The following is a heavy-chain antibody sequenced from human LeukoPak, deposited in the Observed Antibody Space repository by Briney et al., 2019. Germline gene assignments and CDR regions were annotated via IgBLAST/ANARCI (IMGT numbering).Heavy chain of an antibody. CDR1: GGSLGRSNTY. CDR2: ILHSGYT. J-gene: IGHJ6*03. CDR3: ARHRGGGGYHYLDV. D-gene: IGHD2-21*01. V-gene: IGHV4-39*01. Sequence: NPSDTLSLTCTVSGGSLGRSNTYWGWIRQTPGKGLEWLGTILHSGYTYNNPSLKSRVTMSVDSSKNQFSLSLSSVTAADTAVYFCARHRGGGGYHYLDVWGKGTTVIVSS.